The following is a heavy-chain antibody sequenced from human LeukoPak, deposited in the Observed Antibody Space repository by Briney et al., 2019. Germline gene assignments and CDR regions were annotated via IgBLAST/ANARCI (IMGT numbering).Heavy chain of an antibody. CDR3: ARDVQWLAHKSDY. Sequence: GASVKVSCKASGGTFSSYTISWVRQAPGQGLEWMGRIIPILGIANYAQKFQGRVTMTTDTSTSTAYMELRSLRSDDTAVYYCARDVQWLAHKSDYWGQGTLVTVSS. D-gene: IGHD6-19*01. CDR2: IIPILGIA. CDR1: GGTFSSYT. J-gene: IGHJ4*02. V-gene: IGHV1-69*04.